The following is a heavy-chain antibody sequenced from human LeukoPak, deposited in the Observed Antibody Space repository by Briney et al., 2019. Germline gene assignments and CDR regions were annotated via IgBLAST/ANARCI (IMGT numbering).Heavy chain of an antibody. Sequence: PSETLSLTCTVSGGSISSYHWSWIRQPPGKGLEWIGYIYYTGSTTYNPSLKSRVTISVDTSKNQFSLKLSSVTAADTAVYYCARGDGIVDYWGQGTLVTVSS. CDR3: ARGDGIVDY. J-gene: IGHJ4*02. CDR1: GGSISSYH. CDR2: IYYTGST. V-gene: IGHV4-59*01. D-gene: IGHD1-14*01.